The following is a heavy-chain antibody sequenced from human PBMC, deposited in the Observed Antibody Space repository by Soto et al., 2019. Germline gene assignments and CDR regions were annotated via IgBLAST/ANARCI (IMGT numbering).Heavy chain of an antibody. V-gene: IGHV1-69*13. CDR1: GGAFSSYA. D-gene: IGHD3-10*01. CDR3: ARDRSVLLWFGELHAFDI. CDR2: IIPIFGTA. Sequence: SSVKVACKAVGGAFSSYASGWVRKKHGQGVEWMGGIIPIFGTANYAQKFQGRVTITADESTSTAYMELSSLRSEDTAVYYCARDRSVLLWFGELHAFDIWGQGTMVTV. J-gene: IGHJ3*02.